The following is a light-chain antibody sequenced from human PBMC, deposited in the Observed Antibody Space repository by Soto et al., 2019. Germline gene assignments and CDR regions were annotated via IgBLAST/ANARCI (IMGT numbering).Light chain of an antibody. CDR3: QQYNNWPGT. CDR1: QSVSSK. CDR2: GAS. Sequence: EIVLTQSPGTLSVSPGERATLSCRASQSVSSKLAWYQQKPGRASRLLFYGASTGATGIPARFSGSGSETEFTLSISSLQSEDFAVYYCQQYNNWPGTFGQGTKVEIK. J-gene: IGKJ1*01. V-gene: IGKV3-15*01.